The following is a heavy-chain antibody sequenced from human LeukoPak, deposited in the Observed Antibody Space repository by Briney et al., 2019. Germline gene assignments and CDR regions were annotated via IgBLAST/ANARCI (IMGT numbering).Heavy chain of an antibody. J-gene: IGHJ4*02. CDR2: ISSSSSYI. D-gene: IGHD2-15*01. CDR1: GFTFSSYS. Sequence: KAGGSLRLSCAASGFTFSSYSMNWVRQAPGRGLEWVSSISSSSSYIYYADSVKGRFIISRDNAKNSLYLQMNSLRAEDTAVYYCARDSSGGSCYDYWGQGTLVTVSS. CDR3: ARDSSGGSCYDY. V-gene: IGHV3-21*01.